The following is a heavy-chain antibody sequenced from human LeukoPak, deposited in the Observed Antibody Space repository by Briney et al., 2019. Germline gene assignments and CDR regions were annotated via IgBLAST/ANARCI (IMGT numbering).Heavy chain of an antibody. V-gene: IGHV1-69*05. CDR1: GGTFSSYA. J-gene: IGHJ4*02. CDR2: IIPIFGTA. CDR3: ARDLGPYYDSSGYFVY. Sequence: GASVKVSCKACGGTFSSYAISWVRQAPGQGLEWMGRIIPIFGTANYAQKFQGRVTITTDESTSTAYMELSSLRSEDTAVYYCARDLGPYYDSSGYFVYWGQGTLVTVSS. D-gene: IGHD3-22*01.